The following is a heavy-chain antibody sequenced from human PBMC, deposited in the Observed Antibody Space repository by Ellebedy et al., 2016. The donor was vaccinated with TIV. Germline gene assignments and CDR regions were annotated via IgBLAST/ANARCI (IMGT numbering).Heavy chain of an antibody. CDR3: ARGGIKGPNDAYDI. D-gene: IGHD3-16*01. CDR1: GFTFSNYA. V-gene: IGHV3-64*01. J-gene: IGHJ3*02. Sequence: PGGSLRLSCAASGFTFSNYAMHWIRQAPGKGLEYVSAISGNGANTYYANSVKGRFTISRDNSKNTLYLQMGSLRAEDMAVFYCARGGIKGPNDAYDIWGQGTMVTVSS. CDR2: ISGNGANT.